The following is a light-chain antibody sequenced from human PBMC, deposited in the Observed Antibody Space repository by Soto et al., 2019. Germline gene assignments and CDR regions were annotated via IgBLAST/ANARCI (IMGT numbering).Light chain of an antibody. J-gene: IGKJ5*01. V-gene: IGKV3-15*01. CDR2: GAS. Sequence: EIVMTQSPATLSVSPGDTATLSCRASQSIGSNVGWYQQKPGQAPRLLIYGASTRATGISATFSGSGSGTEFSLTISSLQSEDLAVYYCQQYNTWSLITFGQGTRLEIK. CDR1: QSIGSN. CDR3: QQYNTWSLIT.